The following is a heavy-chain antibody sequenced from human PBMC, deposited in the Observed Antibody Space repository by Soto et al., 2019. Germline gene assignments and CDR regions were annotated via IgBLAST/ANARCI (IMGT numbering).Heavy chain of an antibody. CDR1: GYTFTGYY. CDR2: INPNSGGT. CDR3: ARSFYSSYGMDV. V-gene: IGHV1-2*04. D-gene: IGHD6-13*01. J-gene: IGHJ6*02. Sequence: ASVKVSCKASGYTFTGYYMHWVRQAPGQGLEWMGWINPNSGGTNYAQKFQGWVTMTRDTSISTAYMELSRLRSDDTAVYYCARSFYSSYGMDVWGQGTTVIVSS.